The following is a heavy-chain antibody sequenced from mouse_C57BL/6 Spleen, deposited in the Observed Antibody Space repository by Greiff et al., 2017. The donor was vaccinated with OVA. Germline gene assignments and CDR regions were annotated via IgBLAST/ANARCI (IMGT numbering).Heavy chain of an antibody. CDR1: GYTFTSYW. CDR3: ARRRGAMDY. V-gene: IGHV1-7*01. Sequence: VQLQQSGAELVKPGASVKLSCTASGYTFTSYWLHWLKQRPGQGLEWIGYINPSSGYTKYNQKFKDKATLTADKSSSTAYMQLSSLTYEDSAVHYCARRRGAMDYWGQGTSVTVSS. J-gene: IGHJ4*01. CDR2: INPSSGYT.